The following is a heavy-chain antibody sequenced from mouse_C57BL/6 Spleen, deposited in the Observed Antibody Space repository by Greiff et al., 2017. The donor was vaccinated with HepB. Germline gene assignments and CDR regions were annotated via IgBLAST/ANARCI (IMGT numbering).Heavy chain of an antibody. CDR1: GFTFSDYY. J-gene: IGHJ4*01. D-gene: IGHD1-1*01. CDR3: ARHYYYGSSYVLYAMDY. CDR2: ISNGGGST. Sequence: EVKLMESGGGLVQPGGSLKLSCAASGFTFSDYYMYWVRQTPEKRLEWVAYISNGGGSTYYPDTVKGRFTISRDNAKNTLYLQMSRLKSEDTAMYYCARHYYYGSSYVLYAMDYWGQGTSVTVSS. V-gene: IGHV5-12*01.